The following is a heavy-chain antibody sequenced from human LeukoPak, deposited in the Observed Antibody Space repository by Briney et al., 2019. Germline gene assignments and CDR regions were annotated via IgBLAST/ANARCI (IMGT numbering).Heavy chain of an antibody. CDR2: ISERGSYT. Sequence: GESLRLSCVVSGLSYSDSYMSWIRQAPGKGLEWISYISERGSYTNYADSVRGRFTISRDNAKSSLFLQMNRLRAEDTTVYYCATASGLGPGAHFDYWSQGPLVTVSA. V-gene: IGHV3-11*06. J-gene: IGHJ4*02. CDR1: GLSYSDSY. CDR3: ATASGLGPGAHFDY. D-gene: IGHD3-3*01.